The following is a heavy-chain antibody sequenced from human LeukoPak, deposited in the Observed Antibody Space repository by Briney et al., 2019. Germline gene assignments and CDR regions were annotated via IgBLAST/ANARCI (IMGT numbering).Heavy chain of an antibody. CDR3: ARRYDGSFDY. D-gene: IGHD5-24*01. J-gene: IGHJ4*02. CDR1: GGSISSSSYC. Sequence: SETLSLTCTVSGGSISSSSYCWGWIRQPPGKGLEWIGSIYYSGSTYYNPSLKSRVTLSVDTSKNQYSLKVTSVTAADTAVYYCARRYDGSFDYWGQGTLVTVSS. CDR2: IYYSGST. V-gene: IGHV4-39*07.